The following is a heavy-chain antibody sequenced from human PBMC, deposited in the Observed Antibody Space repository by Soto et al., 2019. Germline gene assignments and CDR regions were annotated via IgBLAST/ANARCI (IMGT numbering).Heavy chain of an antibody. V-gene: IGHV4-31*03. D-gene: IGHD3-10*01. J-gene: IGHJ5*02. CDR3: AREASGILNWFDP. Sequence: QVQLQESGPGLVKPSQTLSLTCTVSGGSISSGGYYWSWYPQHPWKGLVWIGYIYYSGNTYYNPSLKSRVTISVDTSKNQFSLKLSSVTAADTAVYYVAREASGILNWFDPLGQGTLVTVSS. CDR2: IYYSGNT. CDR1: GGSISSGGYY.